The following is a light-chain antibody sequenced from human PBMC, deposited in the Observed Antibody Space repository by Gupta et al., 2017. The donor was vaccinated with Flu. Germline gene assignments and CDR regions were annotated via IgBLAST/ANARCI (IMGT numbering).Light chain of an antibody. CDR3: QQYYDSPLT. V-gene: IGKV4-1*01. CDR1: QSGLYTSNNKNN. Sequence: NYKSSQSGLYTSNNKNNLAWYQQRPGQPPKFLIYWASTRESGVPDRFSGTGSGTEFTLTISSLQAEDVAVYYCQQYYDSPLTFGEGTKVEIK. J-gene: IGKJ4*01. CDR2: WAS.